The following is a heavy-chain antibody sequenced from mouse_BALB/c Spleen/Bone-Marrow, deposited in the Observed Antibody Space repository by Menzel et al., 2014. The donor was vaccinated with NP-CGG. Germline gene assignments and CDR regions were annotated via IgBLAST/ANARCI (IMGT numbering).Heavy chain of an antibody. CDR3: TRGRRDAMDY. Sequence: LVESGAELVKPGASVKLSCKASGYTFTSYHMYWVKQRPGQGLEWIGEINPSNGGTNFNEKFKSKATLTVDKSSSTAYMQLSSLTSEDSAVYYCTRGRRDAMDYWGQGTSVSVSS. CDR2: INPSNGGT. J-gene: IGHJ4*01. CDR1: GYTFTSYH. V-gene: IGHV1S81*02.